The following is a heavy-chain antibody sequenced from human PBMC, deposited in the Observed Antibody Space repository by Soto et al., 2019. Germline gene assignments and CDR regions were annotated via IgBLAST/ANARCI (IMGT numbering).Heavy chain of an antibody. V-gene: IGHV4-59*01. CDR1: GGSFSGYY. CDR3: ARYRREAVAGYTLDN. D-gene: IGHD6-13*01. CDR2: VYNSGST. Sequence: PSETLSLTCAVSGGSFSGYYWTWIRQPPGKGLEWIGYVYNSGSTNYNPSLKSRVTISEDTSKSQFSLKVNSITAADTAVYYCARYRREAVAGYTLDNWGQGILVTVSS. J-gene: IGHJ4*02.